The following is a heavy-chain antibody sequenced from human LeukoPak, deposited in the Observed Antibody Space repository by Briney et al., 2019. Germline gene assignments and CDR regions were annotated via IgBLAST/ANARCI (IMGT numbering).Heavy chain of an antibody. CDR2: ISYDGSNK. D-gene: IGHD5-12*01. CDR3: ASYDSRRGLY. J-gene: IGHJ4*02. V-gene: IGHV3-30*03. Sequence: GGSLRLSCAASGFTFSSYGMHWARQAPGKGLEWVAVISYDGSNKYYADSVKGRFTISRDNSKNTLYLQMNSLRAEDTAVYYCASYDSRRGLYWGQGTLVTVSS. CDR1: GFTFSSYG.